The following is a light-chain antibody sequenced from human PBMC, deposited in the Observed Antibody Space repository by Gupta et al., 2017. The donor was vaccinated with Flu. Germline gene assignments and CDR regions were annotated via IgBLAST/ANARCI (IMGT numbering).Light chain of an antibody. CDR3: QQEVNSPGT. J-gene: IGKJ1*01. CDR1: ESVSSDR. CDR2: GAS. Sequence: EIVLTQSPGTLSLSPGERATLSCRASESVSSDRLAWYKQRPGQAPRLLIYGASNRASDTPDRFSGSGSGTDFTLTISRREPEDYAVYYCQQEVNSPGTFGQGTKVEIK. V-gene: IGKV3-20*01.